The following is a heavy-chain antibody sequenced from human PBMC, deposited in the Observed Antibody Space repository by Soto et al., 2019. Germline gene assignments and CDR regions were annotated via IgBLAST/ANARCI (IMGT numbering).Heavy chain of an antibody. CDR1: GGSVSSNSAA. V-gene: IGHV6-1*01. CDR3: ARVSFPHSIAVAGINYYYYGMDV. Sequence: SQNLSLTCAIAGGSVSSNSAAWNWIRQSPSRGLEWLGRAYYRSKWYNDYAVSVKSRITINPDTSKNQFSLQLNSVTPEDTAVYYCARVSFPHSIAVAGINYYYYGMDVRGKGTTVTVSS. J-gene: IGHJ6*04. CDR2: AYYRSKWYN. D-gene: IGHD6-19*01.